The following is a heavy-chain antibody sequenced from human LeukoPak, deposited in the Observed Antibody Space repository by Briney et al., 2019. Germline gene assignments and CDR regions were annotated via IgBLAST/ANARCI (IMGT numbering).Heavy chain of an antibody. J-gene: IGHJ4*02. CDR1: GFTFTNYA. D-gene: IGHD4-23*01. Sequence: PGGSLRLSCAASGFTFTNYAMSWVRQAPGKGLEWVSGIAYSDGRTYYADSVKGRFTISRDTSTNMLCLQMDSLRADDTAIYYCARDSYGGIPFDYWGQGTLVTVSS. CDR3: ARDSYGGIPFDY. CDR2: IAYSDGRT. V-gene: IGHV3-23*01.